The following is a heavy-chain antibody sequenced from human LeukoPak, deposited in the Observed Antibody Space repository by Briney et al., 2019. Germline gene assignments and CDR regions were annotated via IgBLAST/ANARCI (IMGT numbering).Heavy chain of an antibody. V-gene: IGHV4-61*08. J-gene: IGHJ4*02. Sequence: PSQTLSLTCTVSGGSISSGGYYWSWIRQPPGKGVEWIGYISHSGSTNCNPSLKSRVTILVDTSKNQFSLKLTSVTAADAAVYYCARHGQERAMVNALYYFDYWGQGTLVTVSS. CDR3: ARHGQERAMVNALYYFDY. CDR2: ISHSGST. D-gene: IGHD5-18*01. CDR1: GGSISSGGYY.